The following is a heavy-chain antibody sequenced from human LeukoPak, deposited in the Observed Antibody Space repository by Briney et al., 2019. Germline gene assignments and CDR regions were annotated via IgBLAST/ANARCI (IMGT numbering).Heavy chain of an antibody. CDR2: IYYSGSA. CDR3: ARAPYCSGGSCYSGGLY. V-gene: IGHV4-39*07. Sequence: SETLSLTCTVSGGSISSSIYYWGWIRQPPGKGLEWIGKIYYSGSAYYNPSLKSRVTISVDTSKNQFSLKLSSVTAADTAVYYCARAPYCSGGSCYSGGLYWGQGTLVTVSS. CDR1: GGSISSSIYY. J-gene: IGHJ4*02. D-gene: IGHD2-15*01.